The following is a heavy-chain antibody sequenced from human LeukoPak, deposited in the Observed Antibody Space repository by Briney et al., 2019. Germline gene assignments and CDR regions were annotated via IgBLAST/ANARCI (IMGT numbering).Heavy chain of an antibody. J-gene: IGHJ5*02. CDR1: KFTFSSYW. V-gene: IGHV3-74*01. CDR3: ARVLSGSWDWFDP. D-gene: IGHD3-22*01. Sequence: PSGGSLRLSCAASKFTFSSYWMHWVRQAPGKGLVWVSRINTDGSSTDYADSVKGRFTISRDNAKNTLYLQMNSLRAEDTAVYYCARVLSGSWDWFDPWGQGTLVTVSS. CDR2: INTDGSST.